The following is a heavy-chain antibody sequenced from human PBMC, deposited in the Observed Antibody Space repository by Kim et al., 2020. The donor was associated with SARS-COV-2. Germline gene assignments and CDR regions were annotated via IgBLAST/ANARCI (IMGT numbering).Heavy chain of an antibody. CDR3: ASLQSSIAAYFDY. CDR2: IYYSGST. D-gene: IGHD6-6*01. J-gene: IGHJ4*02. V-gene: IGHV4-39*01. Sequence: SETLSLTCTVSGGSISSSSYYWGWIRQPPGKGLEWIGSIYYSGSTYYNPSLKSRVTISVDTSKNQFSLKLSSVTAADTAVYYCASLQSSIAAYFDYWGQGTLVTVSS. CDR1: GGSISSSSYY.